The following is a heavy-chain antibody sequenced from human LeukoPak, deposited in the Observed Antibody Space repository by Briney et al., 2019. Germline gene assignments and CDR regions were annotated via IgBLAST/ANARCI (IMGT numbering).Heavy chain of an antibody. CDR2: ISGSGGST. D-gene: IGHD6-19*01. CDR1: GFTVSSNY. CDR3: AKDKSSGWYPGYFQH. J-gene: IGHJ1*01. Sequence: PGGSLRLSCAASGFTVSSNYMNWVRQAPGKGLEWVSAISGSGGSTYYADSVKGRFTISRDNSKNTLYLQMNSLRAEDTAVYYCAKDKSSGWYPGYFQHWGQGTLVTVSS. V-gene: IGHV3-23*01.